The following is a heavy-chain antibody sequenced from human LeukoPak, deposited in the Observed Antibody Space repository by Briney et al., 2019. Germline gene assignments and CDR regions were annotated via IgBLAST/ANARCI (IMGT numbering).Heavy chain of an antibody. CDR3: TTPWGNLSSRYYFDY. D-gene: IGHD6-13*01. CDR2: IKSKTDGGTT. V-gene: IGHV3-15*01. CDR1: GFTFSNAW. J-gene: IGHJ4*02. Sequence: GGSLRLSCAASGFTFSNAWMSWVRQAPGKGLEWVGRIKSKTDGGTTDYAAPVKGRFTISRDDSKNTLYLRMDSLKTEDTAVYYCTTPWGNLSSRYYFDYWGQGTLVTVSS.